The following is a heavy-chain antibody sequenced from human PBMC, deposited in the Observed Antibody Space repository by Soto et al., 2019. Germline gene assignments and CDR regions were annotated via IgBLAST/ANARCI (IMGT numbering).Heavy chain of an antibody. CDR3: ARVGDGSYSPFHF. CDR1: GYTFTSFY. Sequence: ASVKVSCKASGYTFTSFYLHWLRQAPRQGLEWMGWINPNSGGTNYAQKFQGRVTFTRDTSINTAYMELTRLGSDDTAVYFCARVGDGSYSPFHFWGQGTPVTVSS. CDR2: INPNSGGT. J-gene: IGHJ4*02. D-gene: IGHD6-19*01. V-gene: IGHV1-2*02.